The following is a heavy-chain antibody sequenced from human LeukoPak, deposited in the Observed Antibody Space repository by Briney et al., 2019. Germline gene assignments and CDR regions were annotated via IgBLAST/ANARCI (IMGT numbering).Heavy chain of an antibody. J-gene: IGHJ4*02. D-gene: IGHD2-21*01. V-gene: IGHV4-34*01. Sequence: SETLSLTCAVYGGSFSGYYWSWIRQPPGKGLEWIGEINHSGSTNYNPSLKGRVTISVDTSKNQFSLKLSSVTAADTAVYYCARGLYGGGNYWGQGTLVTVSS. CDR1: GGSFSGYY. CDR2: INHSGST. CDR3: ARGLYGGGNY.